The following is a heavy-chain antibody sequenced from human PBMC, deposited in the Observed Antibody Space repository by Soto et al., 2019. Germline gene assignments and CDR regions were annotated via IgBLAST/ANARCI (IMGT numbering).Heavy chain of an antibody. CDR3: ASRPPWFDP. CDR1: GGSISSSNW. CDR2: IYYSGST. V-gene: IGHV4-39*01. Sequence: PSETLSLTCAVSGGSISSSNWWSWVRQPPGKGLEWIGSIYYSGSTYYNPSLKSRVTISVDTSKNQFSLKLSSVTAADTAVYYCASRPPWFDPWGQGTLVTVSS. J-gene: IGHJ5*02.